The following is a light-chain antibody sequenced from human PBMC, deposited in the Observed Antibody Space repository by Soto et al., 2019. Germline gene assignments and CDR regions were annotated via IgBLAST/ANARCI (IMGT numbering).Light chain of an antibody. CDR3: NSYTTSTTLV. Sequence: QSALTQPASVSGSPGQSITISCTGTATDVGAYNYVSWYQQHPGRAPKLIIYAVTDRPSGVADRFSGSKSGDTASLTISGLQAEDEAHYYCNSYTTSTTLVFGGGTKLTVL. CDR1: ATDVGAYNY. J-gene: IGLJ2*01. CDR2: AVT. V-gene: IGLV2-14*01.